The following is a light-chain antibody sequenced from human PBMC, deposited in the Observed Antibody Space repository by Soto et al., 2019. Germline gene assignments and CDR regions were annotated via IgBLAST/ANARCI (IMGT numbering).Light chain of an antibody. V-gene: IGKV3-20*01. Sequence: EVVLTQSPGTLSLSPGERATLSCRASQSVSNNYLAWYQQKTGQSPKLLLFGSSDRANVLPDRFSGRGSGTDFTLTTSSLEPEDFAVYYCQQYSSSPPYSFGQGTKLETK. CDR3: QQYSSSPPYS. CDR1: QSVSNNY. J-gene: IGKJ2*01. CDR2: GSS.